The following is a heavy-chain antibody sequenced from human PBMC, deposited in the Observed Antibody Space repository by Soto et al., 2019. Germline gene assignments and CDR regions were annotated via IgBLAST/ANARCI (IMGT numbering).Heavy chain of an antibody. CDR1: GGSISSSNW. CDR3: ARVPPVAARPAYYYYGMDV. J-gene: IGHJ6*02. CDR2: IYHSGST. D-gene: IGHD6-6*01. V-gene: IGHV4-4*02. Sequence: QVQLQESDPGLVKPSGTLSLTCAVSGGSISSSNWWSWVRQPPGKGLEWIGEIYHSGSTNYNPSLKSRVTISVDKSKNQFSLKLSSVTAADTAVYYCARVPPVAARPAYYYYGMDVWGQGTTVTVSS.